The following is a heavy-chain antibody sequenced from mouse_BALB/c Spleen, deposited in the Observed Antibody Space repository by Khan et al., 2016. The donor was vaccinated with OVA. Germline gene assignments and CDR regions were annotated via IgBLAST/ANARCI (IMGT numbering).Heavy chain of an antibody. CDR3: TRKNYYGDARDY. V-gene: IGHV3-2*02. J-gene: IGHJ4*01. D-gene: IGHD1-2*01. Sequence: EVELVESGPGLVKPSQSLSLTCTVTGYSITSGYAWNWIRQFPGNKLEWMGYISYSGSTSYNPFIRSRIPITRDKYKNKLFLQINSVTTEDTATYYCTRKNYYGDARDYWGQGTSGTVSS. CDR2: ISYSGST. CDR1: GYSITSGYA.